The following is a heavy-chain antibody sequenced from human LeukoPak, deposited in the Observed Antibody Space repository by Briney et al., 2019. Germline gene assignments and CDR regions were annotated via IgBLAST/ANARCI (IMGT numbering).Heavy chain of an antibody. CDR1: GDTFTGYY. V-gene: IGHV1-2*02. D-gene: IGHD3-22*01. Sequence: ASVKVSCKATGDTFTGYYMHWVRQAPGQGLEWMGWINPNSGGTNYAQKFQGRVTMTRDTSISTAYMELSRLRSDDTAVYYCARAEEYYDSSGYQPYWGQGTLVTVSS. CDR3: ARAEEYYDSSGYQPY. CDR2: INPNSGGT. J-gene: IGHJ4*02.